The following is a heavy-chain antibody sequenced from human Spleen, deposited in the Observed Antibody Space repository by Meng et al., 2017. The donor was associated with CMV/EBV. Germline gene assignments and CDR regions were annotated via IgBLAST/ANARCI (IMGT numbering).Heavy chain of an antibody. CDR1: GFTFDDYA. CDR2: ITSSSDYI. CDR3: AREAVDLTGADY. J-gene: IGHJ4*02. Sequence: GESLKISCAASGFTFDDYAMHWVRQAPGKGLEWVSSITSSSDYIYYTGSVKGRFAISRDNAYNSLYLQMNSLRAEDTAVYYCAREAVDLTGADYWGQGTLVTVSS. D-gene: IGHD7-27*01. V-gene: IGHV3-21*01.